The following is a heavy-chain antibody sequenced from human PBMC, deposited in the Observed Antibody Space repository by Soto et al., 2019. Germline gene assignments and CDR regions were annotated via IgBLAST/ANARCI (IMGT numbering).Heavy chain of an antibody. D-gene: IGHD2-15*01. V-gene: IGHV3-15*07. J-gene: IGHJ6*02. CDR2: VKRKIDGETT. CDR3: TTGSVEGV. CDR1: DFSISNAW. Sequence: EVQLVESGGGLVKPGGSLRLSCAASDFSISNAWMNWVRQAPGKGLEWVGRVKRKIDGETTDYAAPVKGRFTISRDDSNHLLSLQMNSLKADDTAVYYCTTGSVEGVWGQGTTVTVSS.